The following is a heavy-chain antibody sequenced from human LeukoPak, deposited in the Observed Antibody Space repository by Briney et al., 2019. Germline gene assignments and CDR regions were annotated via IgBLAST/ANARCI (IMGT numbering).Heavy chain of an antibody. J-gene: IGHJ6*03. V-gene: IGHV3-23*01. D-gene: IGHD1-7*01. CDR2: VSGNGNYR. CDR3: ARDKNYGGYYYMDV. Sequence: GGSLRLSCVASGFTFSTYSMIWARQAPGKGLEWVSVVSGNGNYRYYADSVKGRFMISRDNSKNTLYLQMNSLRAEDTAVYYCARDKNYGGYYYMDVWGKGTTVTVSS. CDR1: GFTFSTYS.